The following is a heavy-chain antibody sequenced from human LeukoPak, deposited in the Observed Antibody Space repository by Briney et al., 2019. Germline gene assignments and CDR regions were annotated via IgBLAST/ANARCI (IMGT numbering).Heavy chain of an antibody. CDR3: ARAKPGMVYATYWFDP. CDR1: GYTFTSYD. Sequence: VASVKVSCKASGYTFTSYDINWVRQATGQGLEWMGWMNPNSGNSGYAQKFQGRVTMTRSTSISTAYMELSSLRSEDTAVYYCARAKPGMVYATYWFDPWGQGTLVTVSS. V-gene: IGHV1-8*01. CDR2: MNPNSGNS. D-gene: IGHD2-8*01. J-gene: IGHJ5*02.